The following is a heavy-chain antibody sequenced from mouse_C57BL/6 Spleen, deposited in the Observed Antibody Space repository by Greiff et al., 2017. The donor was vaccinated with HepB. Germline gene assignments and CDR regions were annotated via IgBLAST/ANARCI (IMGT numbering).Heavy chain of an antibody. J-gene: IGHJ3*01. CDR3: AREGYDYYGSSYPWFAY. D-gene: IGHD1-1*01. CDR2: ISYDGSN. V-gene: IGHV3-6*01. CDR1: GYSITSGYY. Sequence: ESGPGLVKPSQSLSLTCSVTGYSITSGYYWNWIRQFPGNKLEWMGYISYDGSNNYNPSLKNRISITRDTSKNQFFLKLNSVTTEDTATYYCAREGYDYYGSSYPWFAYWGQGTLVTVSA.